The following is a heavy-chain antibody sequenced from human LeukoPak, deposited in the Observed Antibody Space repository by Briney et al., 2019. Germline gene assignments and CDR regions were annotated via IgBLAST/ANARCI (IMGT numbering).Heavy chain of an antibody. CDR1: GYTLTGYY. CDR2: INPNSGGT. D-gene: IGHD3-22*01. J-gene: IGHJ4*02. Sequence: ASVKVSCKASGYTLTGYYMHWVRQAPGQGLEWMGWINPNSGGTNYAQKFQGRVTMARDTSISTAYMELSRLRSDDTAVYYCARVKNYYDSSGYLYYFDYWGQGTLVTVSS. CDR3: ARVKNYYDSSGYLYYFDY. V-gene: IGHV1-2*02.